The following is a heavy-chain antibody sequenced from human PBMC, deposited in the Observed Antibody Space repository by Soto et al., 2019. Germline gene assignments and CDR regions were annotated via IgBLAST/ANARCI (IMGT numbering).Heavy chain of an antibody. CDR3: AKDXGGCSGGSCYYYYGMDV. CDR1: GFTFDDYA. Sequence: GGSLRLSCAASGFTFDDYAMHWVRQAPGKGLEWVSGISWNSGSIGYADSVKGRFTISRDNAKNSLYLQMNSLRAEDTALYYCAKDXGGCSGGSCYYYYGMDVWGQGTTVTVSS. J-gene: IGHJ6*02. CDR2: ISWNSGSI. D-gene: IGHD2-15*01. V-gene: IGHV3-9*01.